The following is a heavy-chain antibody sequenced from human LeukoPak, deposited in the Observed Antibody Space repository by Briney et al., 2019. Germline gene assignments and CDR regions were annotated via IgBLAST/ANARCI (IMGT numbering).Heavy chain of an antibody. CDR3: ARDIFGEYHSGWFDP. CDR2: IYTSGST. CDR1: GYSISSGYY. D-gene: IGHD3-10*02. J-gene: IGHJ5*02. V-gene: IGHV4-38-2*02. Sequence: SETLSLTCTVSGYSISSGYYWGWIRQPPGKGLEWIGRIYTSGSTNYNPSLKSRVTMSVDTSKNQFSLKLSSVTAADTAVYYCARDIFGEYHSGWFDPWGQGTLVTVSS.